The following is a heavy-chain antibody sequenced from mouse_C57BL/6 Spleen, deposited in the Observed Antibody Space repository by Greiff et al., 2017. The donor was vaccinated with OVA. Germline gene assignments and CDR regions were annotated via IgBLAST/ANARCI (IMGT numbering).Heavy chain of an antibody. Sequence: QVQLQQSGAELVRPGASVTLSCKASGYTFTDYEMHWVKQTPVHGLEWIGAIDPETGGTAYNQKFKGKAILTADKSSSTAYMELRSLTSDDSAVYYCTRKGGSSGSDYWGQGTTLTVSS. CDR1: GYTFTDYE. CDR3: TRKGGSSGSDY. CDR2: IDPETGGT. D-gene: IGHD3-2*02. J-gene: IGHJ2*01. V-gene: IGHV1-15*01.